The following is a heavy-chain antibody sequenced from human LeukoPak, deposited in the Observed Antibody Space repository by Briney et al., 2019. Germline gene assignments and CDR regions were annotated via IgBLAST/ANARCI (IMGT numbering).Heavy chain of an antibody. D-gene: IGHD6-19*01. Sequence: GGALRLSCAASGFTLSGDCMHWVRQAPGKGLVWVARINPDGTNKGYADSVKGRFTISRDDAKTTLYLHMNSLRAEDTAVYYCARGSGPWLGEYFHLWGQGTLVTVSS. V-gene: IGHV3-74*01. J-gene: IGHJ1*01. CDR2: INPDGTNK. CDR1: GFTLSGDC. CDR3: ARGSGPWLGEYFHL.